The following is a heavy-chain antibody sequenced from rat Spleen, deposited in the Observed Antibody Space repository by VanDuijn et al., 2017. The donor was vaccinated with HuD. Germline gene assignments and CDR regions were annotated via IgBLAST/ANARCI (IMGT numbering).Heavy chain of an antibody. V-gene: IGHV5-7*01. CDR3: ARQYYFDY. J-gene: IGHJ2*01. Sequence: EVQLVESGGGLVQPGGSLKLSCVASGFTFNNYWMTWVRQAPKKGLEWVATISYDGSSTYYRDSVKGRFTISRDNAKSTLYLQMDSLRSEDTATYYCARQYYFDYWGQGVMVTVSS. CDR1: GFTFNNYW. CDR2: ISYDGSST.